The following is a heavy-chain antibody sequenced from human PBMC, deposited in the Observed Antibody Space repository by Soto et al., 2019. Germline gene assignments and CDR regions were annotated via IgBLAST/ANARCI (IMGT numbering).Heavy chain of an antibody. CDR3: ARDRATGFGSVVRRNWLDP. J-gene: IGHJ5*02. V-gene: IGHV1-3*04. CDR1: GCIFTTSA. Sequence: QIQLVQSGAEVKKPGASVRVSCMTSGCIFTTSAMHWVRLAPGQRLEWLGWINTGNGNTQYSQNFQGRVTITRDTSAKTAYMELSSLRSEDTAVYYCARDRATGFGSVVRRNWLDPWGQGTLVTVSS. CDR2: INTGNGNT. D-gene: IGHD2-15*01.